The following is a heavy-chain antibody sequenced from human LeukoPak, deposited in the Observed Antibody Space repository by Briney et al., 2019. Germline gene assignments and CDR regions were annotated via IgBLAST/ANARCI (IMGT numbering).Heavy chain of an antibody. CDR3: ARVSSVWLHRRKDPRYYYYGMDV. CDR2: INPSGGST. CDR1: GYTFTSYY. Sequence: GASVKVSCKASGYTFTSYYMHWVRQAPGQGLEWMGIINPSGGSTSYAQKFQGRVTMTRNTSISTAYMELSSLRSEDTAVYYCARVSSVWLHRRKDPRYYYYGMDVWGQGTTVTVSS. V-gene: IGHV1-46*01. D-gene: IGHD5-12*01. J-gene: IGHJ6*02.